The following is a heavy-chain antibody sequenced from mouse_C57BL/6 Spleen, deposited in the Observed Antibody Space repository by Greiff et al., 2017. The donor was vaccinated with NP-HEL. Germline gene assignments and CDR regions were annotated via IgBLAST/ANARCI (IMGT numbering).Heavy chain of an antibody. J-gene: IGHJ1*03. Sequence: EVKLMESGEGLVKPGGSLKLSCAASGFTFSSYAMSWVRQTPEKRLEWVAYISSGGVYIYYGDTVKGRFTISRDTARNTLYLQISSLKSEDTDMYYCTRDGAYYSYWYFDVWGTGTTVTVSS. CDR2: ISSGGVYI. V-gene: IGHV5-9-1*02. CDR3: TRDGAYYSYWYFDV. D-gene: IGHD2-12*01. CDR1: GFTFSSYA.